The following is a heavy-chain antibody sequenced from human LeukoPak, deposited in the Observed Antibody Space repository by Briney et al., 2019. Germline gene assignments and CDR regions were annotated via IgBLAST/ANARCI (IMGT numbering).Heavy chain of an antibody. V-gene: IGHV1-18*01. CDR3: ARVHVLLWFGEVYYFDY. J-gene: IGHJ4*02. CDR2: ISAYNGNT. Sequence: ASVKVSCKASGYTFISYGISWVRQAPGQGLEWMGWISAYNGNTNYAQKLQGRVTMTTDTSTSTAYMELRSLRSDDTAVYYCARVHVLLWFGEVYYFDYWGQGTLVTVSS. CDR1: GYTFISYG. D-gene: IGHD3-10*01.